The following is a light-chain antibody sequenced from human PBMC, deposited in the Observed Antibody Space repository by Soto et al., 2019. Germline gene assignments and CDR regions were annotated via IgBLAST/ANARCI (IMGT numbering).Light chain of an antibody. CDR3: QQYTAFL. CDR2: DAS. CDR1: HNIGNW. Sequence: DVQMTQSPSTLSASVGDRVTIACRATHNIGNWLAWYQQKPGKAPRILIYDASILESGVPSRFSGSGSGTEFTLTITSLQPDDFATSYCQQYTAFLFGPGTKVDLQ. J-gene: IGKJ3*01. V-gene: IGKV1-5*01.